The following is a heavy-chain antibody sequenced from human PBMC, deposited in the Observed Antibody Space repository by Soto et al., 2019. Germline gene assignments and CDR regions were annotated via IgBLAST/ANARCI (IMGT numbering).Heavy chain of an antibody. V-gene: IGHV3-23*01. CDR2: ISGSGGST. CDR3: AKDLIVATIRDY. Sequence: VGSLRLSCAASGFTFSSYAMSWVRQAPGKGLEWVSAISGSGGSTYYADSVKGRFTISRDNSKNTLYLQMNSPRAEDTAVYYCAKDLIVATIRDYWGQGTLVTVSS. D-gene: IGHD5-12*01. J-gene: IGHJ4*02. CDR1: GFTFSSYA.